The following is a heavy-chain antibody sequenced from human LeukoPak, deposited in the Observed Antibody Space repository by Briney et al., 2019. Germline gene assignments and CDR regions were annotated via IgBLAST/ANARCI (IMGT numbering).Heavy chain of an antibody. CDR2: IIPIFGTA. CDR3: ARGRLELQVYYYYYMDV. D-gene: IGHD1-7*01. CDR1: GYTFTGYY. Sequence: GASVKVSCKASGYTFTGYYMHWVRQAPGQGLEWMGGIIPIFGTANYAQKFQGRVTITTDESTSTAYMELSSLRSEDTAVYYCARGRLELQVYYYYYMDVWGKGTTVTVSS. V-gene: IGHV1-69*05. J-gene: IGHJ6*03.